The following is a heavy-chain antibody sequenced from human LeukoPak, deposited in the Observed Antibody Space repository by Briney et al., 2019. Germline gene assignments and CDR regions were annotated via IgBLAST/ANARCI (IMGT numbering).Heavy chain of an antibody. Sequence: ASVKVSCKASGYTFTSYYMHWVRQAPGQGLEWMGLINPTGGSTGYAQKLQRRVTMTRNMSTSTDYMELSSLRSEDTAIYYCAIDISVGDYSCWFDLWGQGTLVTVSS. V-gene: IGHV1-46*01. D-gene: IGHD1-26*01. CDR2: INPTGGST. J-gene: IGHJ5*02. CDR1: GYTFTSYY. CDR3: AIDISVGDYSCWFDL.